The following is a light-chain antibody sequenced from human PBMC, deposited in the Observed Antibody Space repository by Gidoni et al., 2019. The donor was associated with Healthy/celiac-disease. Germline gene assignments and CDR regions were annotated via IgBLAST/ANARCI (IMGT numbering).Light chain of an antibody. CDR1: QGISSY. V-gene: IGKV1-9*01. CDR2: AAS. Sequence: DIPLTQSPSFLSASVGDRVTITCRASQGISSYLAWYQQKPGKATKLLIYAASTLQSGVPSRFSGSGSGTEFTLTISSLQPEDFATYYCQQLNSYPPWTFGQGTKVEIK. J-gene: IGKJ1*01. CDR3: QQLNSYPPWT.